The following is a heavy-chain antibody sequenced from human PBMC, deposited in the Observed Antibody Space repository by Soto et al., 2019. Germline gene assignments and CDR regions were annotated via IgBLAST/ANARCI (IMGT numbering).Heavy chain of an antibody. CDR3: AKGEGYDFWSGYCQH. CDR1: GFTFNNYA. CDR2: ISGSGGST. Sequence: GGSLRLSCAASGFTFNNYAMNWVRQAPGKGLEWVAVISGSGGSTYYADSVKGRFTISRDNSKNTLYLQMNSLRAEDTAVYYCAKGEGYDFWSGYCQHWGQGTLVTVSS. V-gene: IGHV3-23*01. J-gene: IGHJ4*02. D-gene: IGHD3-3*01.